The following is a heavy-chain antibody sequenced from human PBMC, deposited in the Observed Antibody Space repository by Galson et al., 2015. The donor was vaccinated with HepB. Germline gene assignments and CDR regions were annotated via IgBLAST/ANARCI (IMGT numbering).Heavy chain of an antibody. CDR2: IYYIGST. V-gene: IGHV4-61*01. CDR3: ARAPHGGNSWYGFGY. D-gene: IGHD6-13*01. J-gene: IGHJ4*02. CDR1: GGSVSSGSYY. Sequence: ETLSLTCTVSGGSVSSGSYYWSWIRQPPGKGLEWIGYIYYIGSTNYNPSLKSRVTISVDRSKNQFSLKVTSVTAADTAVYYCARAPHGGNSWYGFGYWGQGTLVTVSS.